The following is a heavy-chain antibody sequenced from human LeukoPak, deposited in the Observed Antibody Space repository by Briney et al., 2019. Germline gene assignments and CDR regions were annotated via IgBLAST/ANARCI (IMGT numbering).Heavy chain of an antibody. D-gene: IGHD6-6*01. CDR1: GGTFRSYA. CDR3: ARVGVGAARYFDY. Sequence: ASVKVSCKASGGTFRSYAISWVRQAPGHALEWIGGIIPIFGTAKYAQKFLGRVTITPDESTSTAYMELSSLRSEDTAVYYCARVGVGAARYFDYWGQGTLVTVSS. J-gene: IGHJ4*02. V-gene: IGHV1-69*13. CDR2: IIPIFGTA.